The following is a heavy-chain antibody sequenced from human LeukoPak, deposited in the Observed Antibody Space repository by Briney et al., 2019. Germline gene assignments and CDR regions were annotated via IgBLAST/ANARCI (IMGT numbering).Heavy chain of an antibody. CDR1: GDSVSSNSAA. CDR2: TYYRSKWYN. CDR3: ARDPDHDYGDYTLGTPLESGY. Sequence: QTLSLTCAISGDSVSSNSAAWNWIRQSPSRGLEWLGRTYYRSKWYNDYAVSVKSRITINPDTSKNQFSLQLNFVTPEDTAVYYCARDPDHDYGDYTLGTPLESGYWGQGTLVTVSS. D-gene: IGHD4-17*01. V-gene: IGHV6-1*01. J-gene: IGHJ4*02.